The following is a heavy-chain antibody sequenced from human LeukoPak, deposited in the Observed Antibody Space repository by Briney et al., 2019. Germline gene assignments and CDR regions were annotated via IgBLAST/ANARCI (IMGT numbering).Heavy chain of an antibody. V-gene: IGHV1-69*05. D-gene: IGHD6-13*01. Sequence: ASVKVSCKASGGTFSSYAISWVRQAPGQGLEWMGGIIPIFGTANYAQKFQGRVTITTDESTSTAYMGLSRLRSEDTAVYYCARWRSSWLHNWFGPWGQGTLVTVSS. CDR3: ARWRSSWLHNWFGP. CDR1: GGTFSSYA. CDR2: IIPIFGTA. J-gene: IGHJ5*02.